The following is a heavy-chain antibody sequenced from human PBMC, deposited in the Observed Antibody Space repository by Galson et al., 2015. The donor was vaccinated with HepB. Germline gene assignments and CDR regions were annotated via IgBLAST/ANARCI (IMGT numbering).Heavy chain of an antibody. CDR2: IYYSGST. Sequence: ETLSLTCTVSGGSISSSYWSWIRQPPGKGLEWIGDIYYSGSTNYNPSLKSRVTISVDTSKNQFSLKLSSVTAADTAVYYCARRISGSYSQFDYWGQGTLVTVSS. V-gene: IGHV4-59*08. CDR1: GGSISSSY. CDR3: ARRISGSYSQFDY. D-gene: IGHD1-26*01. J-gene: IGHJ4*02.